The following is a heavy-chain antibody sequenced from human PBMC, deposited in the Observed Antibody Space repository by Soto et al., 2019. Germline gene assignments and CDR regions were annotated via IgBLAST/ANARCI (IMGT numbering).Heavy chain of an antibody. CDR3: ARGRYFLDYYYGMDV. Sequence: RTISRAASGCTYTSHGVNWISQAAGNGLEWAEVIWYDGSNQYYADSVKGRFAISRDNSKNTLYLQMNSLRAEDTAVYYCARGRYFLDYYYGMDVWGQGT. D-gene: IGHD1-1*01. J-gene: IGHJ6*02. CDR1: GCTYTSHG. CDR2: IWYDGSNQ. V-gene: IGHV3-33*01.